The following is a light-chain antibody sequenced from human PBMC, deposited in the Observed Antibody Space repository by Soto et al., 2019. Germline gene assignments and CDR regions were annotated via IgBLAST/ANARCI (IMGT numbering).Light chain of an antibody. CDR2: EVS. V-gene: IGLV2-14*02. CDR3: SSYTTRGTHV. J-gene: IGLJ1*01. CDR1: SSDVGNYYL. Sequence: QSALTQPASVSGSPGQWITISCTGTSSDVGNYYLVSWYQQHPGKAPKLMIYEVSNRPSGISNRFSASKSGSTASLTISGLQAEDEADYYCSSYTTRGTHVFGTGTKVTVL.